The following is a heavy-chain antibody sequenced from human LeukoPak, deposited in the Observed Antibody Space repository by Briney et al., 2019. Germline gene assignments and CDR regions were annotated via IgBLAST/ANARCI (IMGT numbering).Heavy chain of an antibody. CDR1: GFTFSSYG. Sequence: GGSLRLSCAASGFTFSSYGMHWVRQAPGKGLEWVSYISSSGSTIYYADSVKGRFTISRDNAKNSLYLQMNSLRAEDTAVYYCARERAYNGKAADAVDSGGQGTMVTVS. CDR3: ARERAYNGKAADAVDS. CDR2: ISSSGSTI. J-gene: IGHJ3*02. D-gene: IGHD1-14*01. V-gene: IGHV3-48*04.